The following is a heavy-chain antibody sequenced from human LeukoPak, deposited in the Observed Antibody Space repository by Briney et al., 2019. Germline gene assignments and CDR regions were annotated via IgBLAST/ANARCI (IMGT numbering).Heavy chain of an antibody. CDR1: GYTFTSYG. D-gene: IGHD5-18*01. V-gene: IGHV1-69*05. Sequence: SVKVSCKASGYTFTSYGISWVRQAPGQGLEWMGRIIPIFGTANYAQKFQGRVTITTDESTSTAYMELSSLRSEDTAVYYCARGNTAMVDNWFDPWGQGTLVTVSS. J-gene: IGHJ5*02. CDR3: ARGNTAMVDNWFDP. CDR2: IIPIFGTA.